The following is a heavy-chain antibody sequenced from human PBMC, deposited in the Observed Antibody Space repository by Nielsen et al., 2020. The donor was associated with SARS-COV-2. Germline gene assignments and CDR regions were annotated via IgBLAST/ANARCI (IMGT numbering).Heavy chain of an antibody. D-gene: IGHD2-15*01. J-gene: IGHJ4*02. CDR1: GFTFSCYA. CDR2: ISSNGGST. Sequence: GESLKISCAASGFTFSCYAMHWVRQDPGKGLEYVSAISSNGGSTYYANSVKGRFTISRDNSKNTLYLQMGSLRAEDMAVYYCARGGTQHCSGGSCYSVTFDYWGQGTLVTVSS. CDR3: ARGGTQHCSGGSCYSVTFDY. V-gene: IGHV3-64*01.